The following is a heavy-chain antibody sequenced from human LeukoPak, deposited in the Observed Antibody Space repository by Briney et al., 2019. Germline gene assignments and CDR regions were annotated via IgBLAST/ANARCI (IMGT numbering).Heavy chain of an antibody. V-gene: IGHV3-66*01. Sequence: GGSLRLSCAASGLTVSSKYMSWVRQAPGKGLEWVSIIYSGDSTYYADSVKGRFTISRDNSKNTLYLQMNSLRAEDTAVYYCAKNPRGYSGYEGSNFDYWGQGTLVTVSS. J-gene: IGHJ4*02. CDR2: IYSGDST. D-gene: IGHD5-12*01. CDR3: AKNPRGYSGYEGSNFDY. CDR1: GLTVSSKY.